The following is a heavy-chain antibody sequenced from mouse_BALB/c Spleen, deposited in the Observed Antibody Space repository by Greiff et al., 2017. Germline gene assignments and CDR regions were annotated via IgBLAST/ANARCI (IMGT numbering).Heavy chain of an antibody. D-gene: IGHD3-1*01. CDR2: IDPANGNT. CDR1: GFNIKDTY. J-gene: IGHJ4*01. Sequence: VQLQQSGAELVKPGASVKLSCTASGFNIKDTYMHSVQRRPEQGLEWIGRIDPANGNTKYDPKFQGKATITADTSSNTAYLQLSSLTSEDTAVYYCAPGPYYYAMNDWGQGTSVTVSS. CDR3: APGPYYYAMND. V-gene: IGHV14-3*02.